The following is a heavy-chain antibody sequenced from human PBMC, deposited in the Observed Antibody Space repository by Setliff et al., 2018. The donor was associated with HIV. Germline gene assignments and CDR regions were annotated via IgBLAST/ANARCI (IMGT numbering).Heavy chain of an antibody. CDR3: AFSLSVYKYDSNDYNGDAFDV. J-gene: IGHJ3*01. V-gene: IGHV3-49*04. CDR2: IGSKTYGGTT. CDR1: GLRFGDSA. D-gene: IGHD3-22*01. Sequence: GGSLRLSCQTSGLRFGDSAMSWVRQAPGKGLEWVGCIGSKTYGGTTEYAASVKGRFTISRDDSKRIAYLQMNSLKIEDTAVYYCAFSLSVYKYDSNDYNGDAFDVWGPGTVVTVSS.